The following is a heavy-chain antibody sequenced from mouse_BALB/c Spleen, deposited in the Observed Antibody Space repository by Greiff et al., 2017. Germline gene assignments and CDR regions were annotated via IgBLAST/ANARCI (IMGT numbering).Heavy chain of an antibody. V-gene: IGHV5-12-2*01. CDR2: ISNGGGST. J-gene: IGHJ4*01. CDR3: ARHYGNYGAMDY. Sequence: DVQLVESGGGLVQPGGSLKLSCAASGFTFSSYTMSWVRQTPEKRLEWVAYISNGGGSTYYPDTVKGRFTISRDNAKNTLYLQMSSLKSEDTAMYYCARHYGNYGAMDYWGQGTSVTVSS. CDR1: GFTFSSYT. D-gene: IGHD2-1*01.